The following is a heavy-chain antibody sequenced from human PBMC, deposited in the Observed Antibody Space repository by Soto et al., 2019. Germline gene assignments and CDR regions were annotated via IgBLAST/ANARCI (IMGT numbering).Heavy chain of an antibody. CDR2: ISKSGSII. J-gene: IGHJ5*02. Sequence: QVQLVASGGGLVQPGGSLRLSCAASGFTFSDYYMSWLRQPRGKGLEWVSYISKSGSIIHFADSVKGRFAISRDNAKNTLYLQMSSLRAEDTALYYCARDLSPYSDYYDESTSETWFDPWGQGTLVTVSS. CDR3: ARDLSPYSDYYDESTSETWFDP. D-gene: IGHD3-16*01. CDR1: GFTFSDYY. V-gene: IGHV3-11*01.